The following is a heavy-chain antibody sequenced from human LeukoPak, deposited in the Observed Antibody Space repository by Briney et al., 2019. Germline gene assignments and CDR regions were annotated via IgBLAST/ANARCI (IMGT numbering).Heavy chain of an antibody. CDR2: IDPSDSYT. CDR1: GYSFTSYW. Sequence: GESLKISCKGSGYSFTSYWISWVRQMPGKGLEWMGRIDPSDSYTNYSPSFQGHVTISADKSISTAYLQWSSLKASDTAMYYCARQWHEYYYDSSGYYHAFDIWGQGTMVTVSS. J-gene: IGHJ3*02. D-gene: IGHD3-22*01. V-gene: IGHV5-10-1*01. CDR3: ARQWHEYYYDSSGYYHAFDI.